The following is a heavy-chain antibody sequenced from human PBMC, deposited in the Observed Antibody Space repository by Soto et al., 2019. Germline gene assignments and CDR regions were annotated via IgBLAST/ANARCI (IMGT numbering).Heavy chain of an antibody. J-gene: IGHJ4*02. D-gene: IGHD3-3*01. V-gene: IGHV1-18*01. CDR1: GYTLSKYG. CDR2: ISGYNGKT. Sequence: QVQLVQSGAEVKSPGASVKVSCKTSGYTLSKYGFSWVRQAPGQGLEWLGWISGYNGKTTFAQKFQGRVTMTTDTSTATAYMELRSLRSDDTAVYFCARDMYSDFWSGFRFDFWGQGTLVTVSS. CDR3: ARDMYSDFWSGFRFDF.